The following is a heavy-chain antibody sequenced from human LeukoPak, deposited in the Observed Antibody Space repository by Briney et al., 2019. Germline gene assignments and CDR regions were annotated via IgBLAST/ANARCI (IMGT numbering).Heavy chain of an antibody. D-gene: IGHD5-18*01. V-gene: IGHV3-23*01. CDR2: ISGSGGST. J-gene: IGHJ5*02. CDR1: GLTFSSYA. CDR3: AKDLRTRYSYGRGNWFDP. Sequence: GGSLRLSCAASGLTFSSYAMSWVRQAPGKGLEWVSAISGSGGSTYYADSVKGRFTISRDNSKNTLYLQMNSLRAEDTAVYYCAKDLRTRYSYGRGNWFDPWGQGTLVTVSS.